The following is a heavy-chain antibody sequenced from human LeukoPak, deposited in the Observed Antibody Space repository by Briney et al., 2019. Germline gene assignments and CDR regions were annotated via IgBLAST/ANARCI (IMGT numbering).Heavy chain of an antibody. V-gene: IGHV3-21*01. CDR3: ARSVTTTRNFDY. D-gene: IGHD4-17*01. CDR2: ISSSSSYI. CDR1: GFTFSSYS. Sequence: PGGSLRLSCAASGFTFSSYSMNWVRQAPGKGLEWVSSISSSSSYIYYADSVKGRFTISRDNAKNSLYLQMNSLRAEDTAVYYCARSVTTTRNFDYWGQGTLVTVSS. J-gene: IGHJ4*02.